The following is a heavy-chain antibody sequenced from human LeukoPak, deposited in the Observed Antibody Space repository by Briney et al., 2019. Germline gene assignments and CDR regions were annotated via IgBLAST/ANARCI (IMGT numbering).Heavy chain of an antibody. CDR3: ASPQGGFIQSDYFHY. J-gene: IGHJ4*02. V-gene: IGHV3-11*04. CDR1: GFTFSDYY. Sequence: TGGSLRLSCADSGFTFSDYYMSWIRQAPGKGLEWVSYISSSGSTIYYADSVKGRFTISRDNAKNSLYLQMNSLRAEDTAVYYCASPQGGFIQSDYFHYWGQGTLVTVSS. CDR2: ISSSGSTI. D-gene: IGHD3-16*01.